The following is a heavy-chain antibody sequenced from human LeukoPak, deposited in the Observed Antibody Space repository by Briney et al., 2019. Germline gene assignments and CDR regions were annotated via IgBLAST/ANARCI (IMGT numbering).Heavy chain of an antibody. J-gene: IGHJ4*02. D-gene: IGHD3-16*01. Sequence: PGGSLRLSCAASGFTFSGYWMHWVRQAPGKGLVWVSRINSDGSSTSYADSVKGRFTISRDNAKNTLYLQMNSLRAEDTAVYYCARDRMAGGFDYWGQGTLVTVSS. CDR2: INSDGSST. V-gene: IGHV3-74*01. CDR3: ARDRMAGGFDY. CDR1: GFTFSGYW.